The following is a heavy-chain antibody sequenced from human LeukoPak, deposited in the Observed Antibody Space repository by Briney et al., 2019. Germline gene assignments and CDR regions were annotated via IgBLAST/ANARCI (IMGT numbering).Heavy chain of an antibody. Sequence: ASVKVPCKASGYTFTSYDINWVRQATGQGLEWMGWMNPNSGNTGYAQKFQGRVTMTRNTSISTAYMELSSLRSEDTAVFYCTRAYTAIVLDYWGQGTLVTVSS. V-gene: IGHV1-8*01. CDR1: GYTFTSYD. CDR2: MNPNSGNT. CDR3: TRAYTAIVLDY. D-gene: IGHD5-18*01. J-gene: IGHJ4*02.